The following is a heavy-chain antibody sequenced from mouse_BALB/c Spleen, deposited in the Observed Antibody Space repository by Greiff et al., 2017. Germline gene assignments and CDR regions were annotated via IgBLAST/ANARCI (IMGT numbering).Heavy chain of an antibody. J-gene: IGHJ3*01. V-gene: IGHV6-6*02. CDR1: GFTFGSYW. CDR3: TTMITDWFAY. CDR2: IRLKSDNYAT. D-gene: IGHD2-4*01. Sequence: EVKLEESGGGLVQPGGSMKLSCVASGFTFGSYWMSWVRQSPEKGLEWVAEIRLKSDNYATHYAESVKGKFTISRDDSKSRLYLQMNSLRAEDTGIYYCTTMITDWFAYWGQGTLVTVSA.